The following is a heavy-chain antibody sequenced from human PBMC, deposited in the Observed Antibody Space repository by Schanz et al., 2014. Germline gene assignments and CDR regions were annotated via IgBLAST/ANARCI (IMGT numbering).Heavy chain of an antibody. V-gene: IGHV1-2*02. D-gene: IGHD3-3*01. CDR2: LNPHSGGT. CDR1: GYTFTDYY. CDR3: ATDVSGPWRFGDS. J-gene: IGHJ4*02. Sequence: QVQLVQSGAEVKRPGASVKISCKASGYTFTDYYMNWVRQAPGQGLEWMGWLNPHSGGTHYALRFQGRVTMTRDTSINTAYMELRRLRSDDTATYYCATDVSGPWRFGDSWGQGTLLTVSS.